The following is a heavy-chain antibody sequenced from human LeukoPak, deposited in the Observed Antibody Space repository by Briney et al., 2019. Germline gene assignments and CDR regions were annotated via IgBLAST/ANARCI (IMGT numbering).Heavy chain of an antibody. Sequence: PSETLSCTATVSGGSISSNYWSWIGQPPGKGLEWIGYVYYSGSTNYNPSLKRRGTISLDTSNNQYSLKLSTVTAADTAVYYCARGALSGSYYFAGVDYWGQGTLVTVSS. D-gene: IGHD3-10*01. CDR2: VYYSGST. CDR1: GGSISSNY. V-gene: IGHV4-59*08. J-gene: IGHJ4*02. CDR3: ARGALSGSYYFAGVDY.